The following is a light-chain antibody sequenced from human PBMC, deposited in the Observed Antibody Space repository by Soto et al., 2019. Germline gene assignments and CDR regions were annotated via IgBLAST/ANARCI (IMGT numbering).Light chain of an antibody. CDR1: QSISSN. V-gene: IGKV1-39*01. CDR3: QQYYSCPPFT. CDR2: AAS. Sequence: DIQMTQSPSSLSASVGDRVTLTCRASQSISSNLTWYQQKPGKAPKLLIYAASSLPSGVPSRFSGSGSGTEFTLTITSLQPEDFAAYYCQQYYSCPPFTFGPGTKVDIK. J-gene: IGKJ3*01.